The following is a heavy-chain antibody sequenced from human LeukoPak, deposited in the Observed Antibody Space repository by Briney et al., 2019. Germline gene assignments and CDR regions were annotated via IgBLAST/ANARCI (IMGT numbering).Heavy chain of an antibody. Sequence: SETLSLTCTVSGGSITSGDDYWGCIRQPPGRALEWIGSVYSSGSTYYNPALQNRVTISLDTSKNQFSLNLKSVTAADTAVYYCARSGGYCGSTTCHTTWFPPWGQGTLVTVSS. CDR1: GGSITSGDDY. CDR2: VYSSGST. J-gene: IGHJ5*02. CDR3: ARSGGYCGSTTCHTTWFPP. V-gene: IGHV4-39*07. D-gene: IGHD2-15*01.